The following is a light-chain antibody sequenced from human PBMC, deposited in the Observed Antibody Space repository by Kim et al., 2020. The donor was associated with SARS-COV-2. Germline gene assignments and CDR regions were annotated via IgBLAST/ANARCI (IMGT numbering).Light chain of an antibody. CDR1: SSNIGSNY. J-gene: IGLJ2*01. CDR2: SDY. CDR3: ASWDDSLSSRV. Sequence: ELTQPPSTSGTPGQRVTISCSGSSSNIGSNYVYWYQQLPGTAPKLLIYSDYQRPSGVSDRFSGSRSGTSASLAISGLRSEDEADYHCASWDDSLSSRVFGGGTQLTVL. V-gene: IGLV1-47*01.